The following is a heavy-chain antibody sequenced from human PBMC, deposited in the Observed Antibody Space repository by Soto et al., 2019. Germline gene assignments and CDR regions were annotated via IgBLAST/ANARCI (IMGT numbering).Heavy chain of an antibody. J-gene: IGHJ4*02. CDR3: AREPATAKPEGVDF. CDR1: GYTFSDYY. Sequence: VSRKASGYTFSDYYIHWVRQAPGQGLEWMGWINPNSGGTKYAPKFQGGVTMTRDTSITTAYMELSRLRSGDTAVYYCAREPATAKPEGVDFWGQGTLVTVSS. CDR2: INPNSGGT. V-gene: IGHV1-2*02. D-gene: IGHD1-1*01.